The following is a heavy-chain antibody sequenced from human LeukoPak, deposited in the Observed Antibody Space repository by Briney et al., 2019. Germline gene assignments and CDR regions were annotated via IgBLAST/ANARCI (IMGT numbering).Heavy chain of an antibody. CDR3: AGAHQPAIIAARPRYFDL. V-gene: IGHV3-66*02. J-gene: IGHJ2*01. CDR1: GFTVSSNY. D-gene: IGHD6-6*01. Sequence: PGRTLRLSCAVSGFTVSSNYMSWVRQAPGKGLEWVSVISSGGSTYYADSVKGRVTISRDNSKNTLYLQMNSLTAEDTAVCESAGAHQPAIIAARPRYFDLWGRGTLVTVSS. CDR2: ISSGGST.